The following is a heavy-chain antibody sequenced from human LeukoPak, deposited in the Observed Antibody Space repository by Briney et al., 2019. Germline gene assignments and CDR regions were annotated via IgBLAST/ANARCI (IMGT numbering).Heavy chain of an antibody. CDR2: IYYSGSI. J-gene: IGHJ6*03. Sequence: SETLSLTCTVSGGSISGSSYYWGWNRQPPGKGLEWIGTIYYSGSINHNPSLKSRVTISVDTSKNQFSLKLSSVTAADTAVYYCARGGGGYSCGWYARRDRYYMDVWGKGTTVTVSS. V-gene: IGHV4-39*07. CDR3: ARGGGGYSCGWYARRDRYYMDV. D-gene: IGHD6-19*01. CDR1: GGSISGSSYY.